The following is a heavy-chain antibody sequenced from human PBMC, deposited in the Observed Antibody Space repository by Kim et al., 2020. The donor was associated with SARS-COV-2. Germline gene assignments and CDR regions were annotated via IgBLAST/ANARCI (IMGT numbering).Heavy chain of an antibody. V-gene: IGHV3-11*04. CDR3: VREPASCAEASLVSDP. D-gene: IGHD2-8*02. CDR2: INNDGSST. J-gene: IGHJ5*02. Sequence: GGSLRLSCAASGFSFSDFCMNWVRQAPGKGLEWVAYINNDGSSTDYADSVNGRFTISRDNAKKSLSLEMKNLTPEDTAVYYCVREPASCAEASLVSDPWG. CDR1: GFSFSDFC.